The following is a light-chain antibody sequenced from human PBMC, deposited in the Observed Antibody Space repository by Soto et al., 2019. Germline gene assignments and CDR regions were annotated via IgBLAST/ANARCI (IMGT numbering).Light chain of an antibody. CDR1: QSVSTW. CDR3: QQYNDHQWT. Sequence: DIQMTQSPSTLSASVGDRVTITCRPSQSVSTWLAWYQQKAGEAPNLLIYEASSLQSWVPSRFSGSASGREFTLTITDLQPEDVATYYCQQYNDHQWTFGQGTKVEIK. CDR2: EAS. V-gene: IGKV1-5*01. J-gene: IGKJ1*01.